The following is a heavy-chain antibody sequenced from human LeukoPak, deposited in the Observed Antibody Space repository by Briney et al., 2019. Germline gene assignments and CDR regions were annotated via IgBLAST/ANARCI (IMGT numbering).Heavy chain of an antibody. Sequence: GSLRLSCAASGFTVSSNYMSWVRQAPGKGLEWVSVIYSGGSTYYADSVKGRFTISRDNSKNTLYLQMNSLRAEDTAVYYCARDLSSGPYYYYGMDVWGQGTTVTVSS. CDR2: IYSGGST. V-gene: IGHV3-53*01. CDR1: GFTVSSNY. J-gene: IGHJ6*02. D-gene: IGHD6-19*01. CDR3: ARDLSSGPYYYYGMDV.